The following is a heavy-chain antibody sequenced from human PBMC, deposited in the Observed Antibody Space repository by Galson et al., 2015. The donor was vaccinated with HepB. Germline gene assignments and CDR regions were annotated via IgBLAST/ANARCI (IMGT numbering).Heavy chain of an antibody. V-gene: IGHV1-18*01. CDR1: AYIFTSYG. Sequence: SVKVSCKASAYIFTSYGVSWVRQAPGQGLEWLGWISAYNGNTNFAQKFQGRVSMTTNTSTTTAYMELRSLRSDDTAVYFCARVATSSFYIDFWGQGTLVTVSS. D-gene: IGHD1-1*01. CDR3: ARVATSSFYIDF. J-gene: IGHJ4*02. CDR2: ISAYNGNT.